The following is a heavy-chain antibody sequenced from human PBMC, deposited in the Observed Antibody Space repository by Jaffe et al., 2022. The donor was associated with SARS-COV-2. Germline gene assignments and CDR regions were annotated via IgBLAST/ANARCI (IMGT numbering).Heavy chain of an antibody. Sequence: EVQLVQSGAEMKKPGESLRISCKVSGYIFSNYWISWVRQMPGKGLEWMGRIDPSDSYTNYSPSFQGHVTISVDKSISTAYLQWSSLKASDTAMYYCARLIKLQYYYGSSGYYSFDHWGQGTLVSVSS. CDR3: ARLIKLQYYYGSSGYYSFDH. CDR2: IDPSDSYT. CDR1: GYIFSNYW. D-gene: IGHD3-22*01. J-gene: IGHJ4*02. V-gene: IGHV5-10-1*03.